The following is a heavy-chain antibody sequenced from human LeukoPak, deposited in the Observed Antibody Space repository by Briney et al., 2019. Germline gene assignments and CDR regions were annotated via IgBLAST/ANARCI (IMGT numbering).Heavy chain of an antibody. D-gene: IGHD2-15*01. Sequence: SVKVSCKASGGTFSSYAISLVRQAPGQGLEWMGGIIPIFGTANYAQKFQGRVTITADESTSTAYMELSSLRSEDTAVYYCARDIVVVVADRLSYEGYMDVWVKGTTVTVSS. CDR3: ARDIVVVVADRLSYEGYMDV. CDR2: IIPIFGTA. CDR1: GGTFSSYA. V-gene: IGHV1-69*01. J-gene: IGHJ6*03.